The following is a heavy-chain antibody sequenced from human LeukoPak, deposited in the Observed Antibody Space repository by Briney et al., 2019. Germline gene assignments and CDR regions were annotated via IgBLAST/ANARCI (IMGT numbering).Heavy chain of an antibody. J-gene: IGHJ6*02. D-gene: IGHD4-11*01. V-gene: IGHV1-18*01. CDR3: ARDQGHGYSDYEIYYYYGMDV. CDR2: ISAYNGNT. CDR1: GGTLGSYA. Sequence: GASVKVSCKASGGTLGSYAISWVRQAPGQGLEWMGWISAYNGNTNYAQKLQGRVTMTTDTSTSTAYMELRSLRSDDTAVYYCARDQGHGYSDYEIYYYYGMDVWGQGTTVTVSS.